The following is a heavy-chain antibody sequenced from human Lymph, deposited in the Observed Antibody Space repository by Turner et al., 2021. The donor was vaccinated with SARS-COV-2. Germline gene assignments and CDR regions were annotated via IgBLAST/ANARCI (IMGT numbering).Heavy chain of an antibody. V-gene: IGHV3-53*02. CDR2: IYSVGST. CDR1: VFTVSRNY. J-gene: IGHJ4*02. CDR3: ARVLPYGDYFDY. D-gene: IGHD4-17*01. Sequence: EVQVVETGGGLIQPGGSLRLSCAASVFTVSRNYMSWVRQAPGKGMEWVSGIYSVGSTYNEDSVKVRFTISRDNYKNTLYLQMNSLRAEDTAVYYCARVLPYGDYFDYWGQGTLVTVSS.